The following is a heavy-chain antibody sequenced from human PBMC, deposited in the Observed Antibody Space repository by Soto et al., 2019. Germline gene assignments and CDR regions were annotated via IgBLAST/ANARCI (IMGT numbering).Heavy chain of an antibody. D-gene: IGHD5-12*01. CDR1: GFAFSSYG. CDR3: ANGGDRWLRIDY. Sequence: QVHLVESGGGVVQPVRSLTLSCTASGFAFSSYGMLWVRQAPVKGLEGVAVLTYARGDKYYADSVKGRFTISRDSYKNTLYLQMNSLRSEDTAVYYCANGGDRWLRIDYWGQGTLVTVSS. V-gene: IGHV3-30*18. J-gene: IGHJ4*02. CDR2: LTYARGDK.